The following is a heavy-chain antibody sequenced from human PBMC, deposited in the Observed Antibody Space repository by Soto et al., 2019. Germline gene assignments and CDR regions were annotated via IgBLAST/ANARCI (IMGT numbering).Heavy chain of an antibody. D-gene: IGHD4-17*01. J-gene: IGHJ4*02. CDR3: VRGMTTYEY. CDR1: GYSVTIHG. Sequence: GESQKSSCKGSGYSVTIHGIGGVRQMPGKGLECMGIIYPGDSGDSDTRSSPSFQGQVTISADKSISTAYLQWTSLKASDTAMYYCVRGMTTYEYWGQGTLVTVSS. V-gene: IGHV5-51*01. CDR2: IYPGDSGDSDT.